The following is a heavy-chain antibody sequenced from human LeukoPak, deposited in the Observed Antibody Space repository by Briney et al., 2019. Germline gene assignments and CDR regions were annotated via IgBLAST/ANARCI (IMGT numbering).Heavy chain of an antibody. V-gene: IGHV1-18*01. D-gene: IGHD2-15*01. J-gene: IGHJ6*02. CDR1: GYTFTSYG. Sequence: GASVKVSCEASGYTFTSYGISWVREAAGQGLEWRGWISGYNGNTNYAQKLQGRVTMTTDTSTSTAYMELRSLRSDDTAVYYCARDSAACSGGSCYSLYYYYGMDVWGQGTTVTVSS. CDR2: ISGYNGNT. CDR3: ARDSAACSGGSCYSLYYYYGMDV.